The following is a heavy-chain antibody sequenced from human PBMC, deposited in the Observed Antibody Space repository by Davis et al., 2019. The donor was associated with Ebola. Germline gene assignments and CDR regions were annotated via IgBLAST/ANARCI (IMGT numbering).Heavy chain of an antibody. Sequence: ASVKVSCKASGYTFTDYPIHWVRQAPGQRPEWMGWINGGNGDRKYSQKFQGRVTFARETSATTAYMDLSSLRPEDTAIYYCARISAAAPDVWGQGTTVIVSS. CDR2: INGGNGDR. J-gene: IGHJ6*02. D-gene: IGHD6-13*01. V-gene: IGHV1-3*01. CDR1: GYTFTDYP. CDR3: ARISAAAPDV.